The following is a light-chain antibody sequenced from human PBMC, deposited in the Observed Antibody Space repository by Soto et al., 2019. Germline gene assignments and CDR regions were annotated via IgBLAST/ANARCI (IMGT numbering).Light chain of an antibody. Sequence: DIPMTQSPSTLSASVGDRVTITCRASQSISSWLAWYQQKPGKAPKLLIYKASSLESGVPSRFSGRGSGTEFTLTISSLQPDDFATYYCQHRGTFGQGTKVEIK. J-gene: IGKJ1*01. CDR3: QHRGT. CDR2: KAS. V-gene: IGKV1-5*03. CDR1: QSISSW.